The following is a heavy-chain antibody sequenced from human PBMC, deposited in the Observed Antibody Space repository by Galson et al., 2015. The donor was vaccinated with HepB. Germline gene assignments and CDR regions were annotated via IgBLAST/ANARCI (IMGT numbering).Heavy chain of an antibody. Sequence: SLRLSCAASGFTFSGSAMHWVRQASGKGLEWVGRIRSKANGYATAYAASVKGRFTISRDDSKNTAYLQMNSLKTEDTAVYYCTRRNSAFDIWGQGTMVTVSS. J-gene: IGHJ3*02. CDR2: IRSKANGYAT. V-gene: IGHV3-73*01. D-gene: IGHD2/OR15-2a*01. CDR3: TRRNSAFDI. CDR1: GFTFSGSA.